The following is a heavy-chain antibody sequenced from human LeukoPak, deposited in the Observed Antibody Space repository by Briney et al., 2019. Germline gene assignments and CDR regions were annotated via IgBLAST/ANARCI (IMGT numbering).Heavy chain of an antibody. Sequence: SETLSLTCTVSGGSISSYYWSWIRQPPGKGLEWIGYIYYSGSTNYNPSLKSRVTISVDTSKNQFSLKLSSATAADTAVYYCAFDSSGSSYYGMDAWGQGTTVTVSS. CDR2: IYYSGST. J-gene: IGHJ6*02. CDR3: AFDSSGSSYYGMDA. CDR1: GGSISSYY. D-gene: IGHD6-19*01. V-gene: IGHV4-59*01.